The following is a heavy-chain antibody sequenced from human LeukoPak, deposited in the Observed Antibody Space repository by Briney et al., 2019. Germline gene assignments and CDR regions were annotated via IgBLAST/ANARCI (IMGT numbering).Heavy chain of an antibody. CDR1: GYTFTGYY. V-gene: IGHV1-2*06. CDR2: INPNSGGT. Sequence: GASVKVSCKASGYTFTGYYMHWVRQAPGQGLEWMGRINPNSGGTNHAQKFQGRVTMTRDTSISTAYMELGRLRSDDTAVYYCARDSSFYCSGGSCYPYNWFDPWGQGTLVTVSS. CDR3: ARDSSFYCSGGSCYPYNWFDP. J-gene: IGHJ5*02. D-gene: IGHD2-15*01.